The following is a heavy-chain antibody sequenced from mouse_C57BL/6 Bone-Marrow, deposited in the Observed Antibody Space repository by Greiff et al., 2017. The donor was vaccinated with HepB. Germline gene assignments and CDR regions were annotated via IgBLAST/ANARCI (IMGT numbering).Heavy chain of an antibody. V-gene: IGHV1-82*01. CDR2: IYPGDGDT. CDR3: ARRPLDNHYAMDF. J-gene: IGHJ4*01. CDR1: GYAFSSSW. D-gene: IGHD1-3*01. Sequence: QVQLQQSGPELVKPGASVKISCKASGYAFSSSWMNWVKQRPGKGLEWIGRIYPGDGDTNYNGKFKGKATLTADKSSRTAYMQLSSRTSEDAAVYFCARRPLDNHYAMDFWGQGTSVTVSS.